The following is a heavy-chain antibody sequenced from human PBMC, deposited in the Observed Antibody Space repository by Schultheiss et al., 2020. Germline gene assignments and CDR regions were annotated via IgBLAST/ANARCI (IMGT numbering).Heavy chain of an antibody. CDR2: MNPNNGNT. V-gene: IGHV1-8*01. Sequence: ASVKVSCKASGYTFTNYDINWVRQATGQGLEWVGWMNPNNGNTGYAQKFQGRVTMTRNTSINTAYMELNSLRSEDTAVYYCARVPDAFDIWGQGTMVTVSS. CDR3: ARVPDAFDI. J-gene: IGHJ3*02. CDR1: GYTFTNYD.